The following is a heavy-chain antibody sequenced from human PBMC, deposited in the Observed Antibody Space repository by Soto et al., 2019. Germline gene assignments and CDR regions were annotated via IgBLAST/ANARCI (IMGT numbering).Heavy chain of an antibody. Sequence: QVQLVQSGAEVKKPGASVKVSCKASGYTFTGYYMHWVRQAPGQGLEWMGWINPNSGGTNYAQKCQGWVTMTRDTSISTAYMELSRLRSDDTAVYYCARSAAAGDNWFDPWGQGTLVTVSS. D-gene: IGHD6-13*01. CDR1: GYTFTGYY. V-gene: IGHV1-2*04. CDR3: ARSAAAGDNWFDP. CDR2: INPNSGGT. J-gene: IGHJ5*02.